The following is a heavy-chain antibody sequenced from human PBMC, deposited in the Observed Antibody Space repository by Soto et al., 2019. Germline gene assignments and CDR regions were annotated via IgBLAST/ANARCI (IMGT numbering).Heavy chain of an antibody. CDR2: IFFNGDT. V-gene: IGHV4-30-4*01. CDR1: GGSISDPDYY. CDR3: ARADDYVWGAPY. Sequence: SETLSLTCTVSGGSISDPDYYWNWIRQPPGKGLEWIGSIFFNGDTSYNPSLKSRVTISVDTSKNQFSLKLSSVTAADTAVYYCARADDYVWGAPYWGQGTLVTVSS. D-gene: IGHD3-16*01. J-gene: IGHJ4*02.